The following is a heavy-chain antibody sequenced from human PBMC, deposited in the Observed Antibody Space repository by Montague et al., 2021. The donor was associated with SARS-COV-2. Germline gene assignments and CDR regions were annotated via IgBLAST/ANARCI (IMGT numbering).Heavy chain of an antibody. CDR2: INYSGST. Sequence: SETLSLTCAVSGGSISSYYWSWIRQPPGKGPQWIGEINYSGSTNYNPSLKSRVTISVDTSKNHFTLKLSSVTAADTAVYYCAKGRPRTMLYDYYYYGMDVWGQGTTVTVSS. D-gene: IGHD3-16*02. CDR3: AKGRPRTMLYDYYYYGMDV. V-gene: IGHV4-34*01. J-gene: IGHJ6*02. CDR1: GGSISSYY.